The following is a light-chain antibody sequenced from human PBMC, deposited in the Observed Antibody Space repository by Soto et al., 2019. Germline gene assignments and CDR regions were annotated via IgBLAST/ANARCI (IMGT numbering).Light chain of an antibody. Sequence: DVVMTQSPLSLPVSLGQPSSMSFNSSQGLLYGDGHTYLNWFQLRPGQSPRRLIYKVSDRDSGVPDRFSGSGSGTDFTLKISRVEADDVGLYYCMQATHWPPTFGQGTKVDI. CDR3: MQATHWPPT. V-gene: IGKV2-30*01. J-gene: IGKJ1*01. CDR1: QGLLYGDGHTY. CDR2: KVS.